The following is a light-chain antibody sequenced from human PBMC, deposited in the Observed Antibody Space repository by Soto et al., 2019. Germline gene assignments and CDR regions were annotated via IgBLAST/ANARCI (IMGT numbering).Light chain of an antibody. CDR1: SSDVGGYNY. Sequence: QSALAQTASVSGSPGQSITISCTGTSSDVGGYNYVSRYQQHPGKAPKLMIYDVTNRPSGVSNRFSGSKSGNTASLAISGLQDEDGADYYCSSYTSSSPYVFGTGTKVTVL. CDR3: SSYTSSSPYV. J-gene: IGLJ1*01. CDR2: DVT. V-gene: IGLV2-14*03.